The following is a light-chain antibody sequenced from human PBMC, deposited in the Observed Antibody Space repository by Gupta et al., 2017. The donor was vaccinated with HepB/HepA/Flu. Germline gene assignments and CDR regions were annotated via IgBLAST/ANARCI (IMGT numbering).Light chain of an antibody. CDR2: AAS. CDR1: QSISSH. CDR3: QKTYNAPYT. Sequence: DIQMTQSPSSLSASVGDRVTITCRASQSISSHLNWYQHKPGRAPRLLIYAASSLQSGVPSRFSGSGSGTDCTLTINRLQPEDCATYYCQKTYNAPYTCGQGTKLEIK. V-gene: IGKV1-39*01. J-gene: IGKJ2*01.